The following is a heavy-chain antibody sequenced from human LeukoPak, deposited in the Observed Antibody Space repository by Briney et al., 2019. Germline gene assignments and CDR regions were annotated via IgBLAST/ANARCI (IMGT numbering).Heavy chain of an antibody. J-gene: IGHJ4*02. CDR3: AKDDCGANCYALIDY. CDR1: GFTFSRSA. CDR2: ISYDGSNK. Sequence: PGGSLRLSCAASGFTFSRSAMHWVRQAPGKGLEWVAVISYDGSNKYYADSVTGRFTTSRDNSKNTLYLQMNGLRAEDTAVYYCAKDDCGANCYALIDYWGQGTLVTVS. D-gene: IGHD2-21*02. V-gene: IGHV3-30-3*01.